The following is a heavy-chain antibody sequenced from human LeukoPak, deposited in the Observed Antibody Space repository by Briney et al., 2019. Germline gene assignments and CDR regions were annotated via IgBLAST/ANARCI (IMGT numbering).Heavy chain of an antibody. V-gene: IGHV3-30-3*01. CDR1: GFTFSSYA. CDR3: AGEYSYYYGMDV. Sequence: GGSLRLSCAASGFTFSSYAMHWVRQAPGKGLEWVAAISYDGSNKYYADSVKGRFTISRDNSKNTLYLQMNSLRAEDTAVYYCAGEYSYYYGMDVWGQGTTVTVSS. CDR2: ISYDGSNK. J-gene: IGHJ6*02. D-gene: IGHD1-26*01.